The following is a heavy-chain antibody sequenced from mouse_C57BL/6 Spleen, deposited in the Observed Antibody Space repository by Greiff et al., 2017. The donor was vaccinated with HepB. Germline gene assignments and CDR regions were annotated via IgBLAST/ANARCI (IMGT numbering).Heavy chain of an antibody. J-gene: IGHJ2*01. CDR1: GYTFTDYE. CDR3: TRGRLLPYFDY. Sequence: VQLQQSGAELVRPGASVTLSCKASGYTFTDYEMRWVKQTPVHGLEWIGAIDPETGGTAYNQKFKGKAILTADKSSSTAYMELRSLTSEDSAVYYCTRGRLLPYFDYWGQGTTLTVSS. CDR2: IDPETGGT. D-gene: IGHD2-3*01. V-gene: IGHV1-15*01.